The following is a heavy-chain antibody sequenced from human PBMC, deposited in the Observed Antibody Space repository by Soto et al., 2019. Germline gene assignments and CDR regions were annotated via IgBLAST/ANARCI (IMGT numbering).Heavy chain of an antibody. CDR3: ARDRRDYDGDRGNWFDP. CDR1: GGTFSSYA. J-gene: IGHJ5*02. V-gene: IGHV1-69*01. Sequence: QVRLVQSGAEVKKPGSSVKVSCKASGGTFSSYAISWVRQAPGQGLEWMGGIIPIFGTANYAQNFQGRVRITADESTGTAYMALTSLRSEDTAVYYCARDRRDYDGDRGNWFDPWGQGTLVTVSS. D-gene: IGHD5-12*01. CDR2: IIPIFGTA.